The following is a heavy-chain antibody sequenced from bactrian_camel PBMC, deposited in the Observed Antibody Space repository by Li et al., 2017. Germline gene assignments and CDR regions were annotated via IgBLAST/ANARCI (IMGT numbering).Heavy chain of an antibody. D-gene: IGHD6*01. CDR2: ISVGGSRT. V-gene: IGHV3S28*01. CDR1: TKTGSNYY. Sequence: QLVESGGGSVQAGGSLTLSCRVSTKTGSNYYMAWFRQAPGREREGIAAISVGGSRTNYRDSVQGRFTISRDNPKKTLSLQMDSLKPEDTAMYYCAVDPFVGYSDCSHGGAWNNFGLRGQGTQVTV. J-gene: IGHJ6*01. CDR3: AVDPFVGYSDCSHGGAWNNFGL.